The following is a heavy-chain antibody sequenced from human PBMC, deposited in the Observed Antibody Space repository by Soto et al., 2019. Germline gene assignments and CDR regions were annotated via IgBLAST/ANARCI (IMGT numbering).Heavy chain of an antibody. D-gene: IGHD3-3*01. J-gene: IGHJ6*02. Sequence: ASVKVSCKASGYPFTSYGISWVRQAPGQGIEWMGWISAYNGNTNYAQKLQGRGTMTTDTSTSTAYMELRSLRSDDTALYYCARDFWSGYYVYYYYGMDVWGQGTTVTVSS. CDR3: ARDFWSGYYVYYYYGMDV. V-gene: IGHV1-18*04. CDR1: GYPFTSYG. CDR2: ISAYNGNT.